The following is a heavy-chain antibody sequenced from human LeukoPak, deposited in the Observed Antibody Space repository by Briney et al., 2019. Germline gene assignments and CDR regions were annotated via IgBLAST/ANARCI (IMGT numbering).Heavy chain of an antibody. CDR3: AREDPQTTVPEGMDV. Sequence: SETLSLACTVSGGSISYYYWSWIRQSPGKGLEWIGYIYYSGTTNYNPSLKSRVTISVDTSKNQFSLQLRSVTAADTAVYYCAREDPQTTVPEGMDVWGQGTTVTVSS. V-gene: IGHV4-59*01. D-gene: IGHD4-17*01. CDR2: IYYSGTT. J-gene: IGHJ6*02. CDR1: GGSISYYY.